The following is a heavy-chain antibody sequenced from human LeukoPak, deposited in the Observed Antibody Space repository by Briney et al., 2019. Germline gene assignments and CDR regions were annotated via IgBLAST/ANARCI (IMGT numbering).Heavy chain of an antibody. J-gene: IGHJ6*03. CDR1: GYTFTSYV. Sequence: ASVKVSCKASGYTFTSYVISWVRQAPGQGLEWMGWISAYNGNTNYAQKLQVRVTMTTDTSTSTAYMELRSLRSDDTAVYYCARGISGVPYIYLYYMDVWGKGTTVTVSS. CDR3: ARGISGVPYIYLYYMDV. D-gene: IGHD3-16*01. V-gene: IGHV1-18*01. CDR2: ISAYNGNT.